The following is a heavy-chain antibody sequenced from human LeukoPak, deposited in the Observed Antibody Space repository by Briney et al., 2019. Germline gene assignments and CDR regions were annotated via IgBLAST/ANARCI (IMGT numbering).Heavy chain of an antibody. Sequence: GGSLRLSCAASGFTFSGSAMHWVRQASGKGLEWVGRIRSKANSYATAYAASVKGRFTTSRDDSKNTAYLQMNSLKTEDTAVYYCTGTSSSGWYTWFDPWGQGTLVTVSS. CDR1: GFTFSGSA. CDR2: IRSKANSYAT. J-gene: IGHJ5*02. V-gene: IGHV3-73*01. D-gene: IGHD6-19*01. CDR3: TGTSSSGWYTWFDP.